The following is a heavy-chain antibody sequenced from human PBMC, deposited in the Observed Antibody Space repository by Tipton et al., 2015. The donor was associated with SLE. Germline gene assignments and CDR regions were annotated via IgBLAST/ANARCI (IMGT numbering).Heavy chain of an antibody. CDR2: ISGSGGST. CDR3: AKDRVWQQLRADAFDI. D-gene: IGHD6-13*01. Sequence: GSLRLSCAASGFTFSSYWMHWVRQAPGKGLEWVSAISGSGGSTYYADSVKGRFTISRDNSKNTLYLQMNSLRAEDTAVYYCAKDRVWQQLRADAFDIWGQGTMVTVSS. V-gene: IGHV3-23*01. CDR1: GFTFSSYW. J-gene: IGHJ3*02.